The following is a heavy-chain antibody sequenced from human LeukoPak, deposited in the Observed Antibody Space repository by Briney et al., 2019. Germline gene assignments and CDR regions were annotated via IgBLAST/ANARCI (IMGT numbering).Heavy chain of an antibody. V-gene: IGHV4-39*07. D-gene: IGHD2-21*02. CDR2: IYYSGST. CDR3: ARDRHIVVVTASDAFDI. Sequence: SETLSLTCTVSGGSISSSSYYWGWIRQPPGKGLEWIGSIYYSGSTYYNPSLKSRFTISVDTSKNQFSLKLSSVTAADTAVYYCARDRHIVVVTASDAFDIWGQGTMVTVSS. J-gene: IGHJ3*02. CDR1: GGSISSSSYY.